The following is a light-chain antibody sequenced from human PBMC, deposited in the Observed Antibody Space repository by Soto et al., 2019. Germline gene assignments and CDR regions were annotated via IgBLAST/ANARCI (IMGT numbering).Light chain of an antibody. Sequence: QFALTQPASVSGSPGQSITISCTGTSSDVGSYNLVSWYQQHPGKAPKFMIYEDNKRPSGVSNRFSGSKSGNTASLTISGLQAEDEADYYCCSYVGSNTVVFGGGTKLTVL. CDR2: EDN. CDR3: CSYVGSNTVV. J-gene: IGLJ2*01. V-gene: IGLV2-23*01. CDR1: SSDVGSYNL.